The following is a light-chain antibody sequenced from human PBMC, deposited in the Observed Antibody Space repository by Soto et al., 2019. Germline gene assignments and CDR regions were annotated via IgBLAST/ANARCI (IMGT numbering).Light chain of an antibody. Sequence: QSALTQPASVSGSPGQSITISCSGTSGDIGGYNYVSWYQQHPGKAPKLVIYEVSNRPSGLSNRFSGSKSGNTASLTISGPQAEDEADYYCSSYSTTSALYVFGTGTKLTVL. CDR2: EVS. CDR3: SSYSTTSALYV. CDR1: SGDIGGYNY. V-gene: IGLV2-14*01. J-gene: IGLJ1*01.